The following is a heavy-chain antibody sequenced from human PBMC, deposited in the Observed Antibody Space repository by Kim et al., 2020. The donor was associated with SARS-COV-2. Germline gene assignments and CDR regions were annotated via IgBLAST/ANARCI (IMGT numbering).Heavy chain of an antibody. CDR3: AREPEGQLSWGTNLYTGLDYYGMDV. V-gene: IGHV3-48*02. CDR1: GFNFSSYS. J-gene: IGHJ6*02. CDR2: ISSSSSTI. D-gene: IGHD3-16*01. Sequence: GGSLRLSCAASGFNFSSYSMNWVRQAPGKGLEWVSYISSSSSTIYYADSVKGRFTISRDNAKNSLYLHMNSLRDEDTAVYYCAREPEGQLSWGTNLYTGLDYYGMDVWGQGTTVTVSS.